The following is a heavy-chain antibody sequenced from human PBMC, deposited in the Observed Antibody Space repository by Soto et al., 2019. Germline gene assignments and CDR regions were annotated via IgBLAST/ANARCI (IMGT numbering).Heavy chain of an antibody. J-gene: IGHJ4*02. CDR2: IYYSGST. Sequence: NPSETLSLTCTVSGGSVSSGSYYWSWIRQPPGKGLEWIGYIYYSGSTNYNPSLKSRVTISVDTSKNQFSLKLSSVTAADTAVYYCAGQDVLRSHWGQGTLVTVSS. V-gene: IGHV4-61*01. D-gene: IGHD3-3*01. CDR3: AGQDVLRSH. CDR1: GGSVSSGSYY.